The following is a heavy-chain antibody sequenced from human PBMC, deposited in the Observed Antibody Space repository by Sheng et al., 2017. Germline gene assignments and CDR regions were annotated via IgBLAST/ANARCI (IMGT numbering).Heavy chain of an antibody. D-gene: IGHD6-13*01. CDR2: ISPNGGAT. V-gene: IGHV1-2*02. CDR1: GDAFTGYY. CDR3: ATSSGYTSTWGAFDY. J-gene: IGHJ4*02. Sequence: QVQLVQSGAEVKKPGASVKVSCKASGDAFTGYYMHWVRQAPVQSLEWMGWISPNGGATNSAQSFQGRVTMTRDTSISTTYMELSSLRSDDTAFYYCATSSGYTSTWGAFDYWGQGT.